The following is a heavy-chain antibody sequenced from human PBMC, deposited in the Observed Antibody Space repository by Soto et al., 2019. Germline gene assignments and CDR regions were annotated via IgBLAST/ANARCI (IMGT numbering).Heavy chain of an antibody. CDR2: INHSGST. J-gene: IGHJ5*02. CDR1: GGSFSGYY. D-gene: IGHD3-3*01. Sequence: SETLSLTCAVYGGSFSGYYWSWIRQPPGKGMEWIGEINHSGSTNYNPSLKSRVTISVDTSKNQFSLKLSSVTAADTAVYYCARSPQLNYDFWSGYPNWFDPWGQGTLVTVSS. CDR3: ARSPQLNYDFWSGYPNWFDP. V-gene: IGHV4-34*01.